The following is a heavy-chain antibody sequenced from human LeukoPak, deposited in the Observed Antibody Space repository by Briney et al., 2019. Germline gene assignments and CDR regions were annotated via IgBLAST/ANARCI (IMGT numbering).Heavy chain of an antibody. V-gene: IGHV3-30*18. CDR3: AKIGCSGGSCYD. CDR1: GFTFSSYG. Sequence: GRSLRLSCAASGFTFSSYGMHWVRQAPGKGLEWVAVISYDGSNKYYADSVKGRFTISRGNSKNTLYLQMNSLRAEDTAVYYCAKIGCSGGSCYDWGQGTLVTVSS. J-gene: IGHJ4*02. D-gene: IGHD2-15*01. CDR2: ISYDGSNK.